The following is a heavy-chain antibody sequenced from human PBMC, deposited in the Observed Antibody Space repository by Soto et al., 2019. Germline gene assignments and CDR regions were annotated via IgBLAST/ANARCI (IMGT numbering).Heavy chain of an antibody. CDR2: IKQDGSEK. CDR3: ARDTGGRYYDFWSGYLYYYYMDV. Sequence: GGSLRLSCAASGFTFSSYWMSWVRQAPGKGLEWVANIKQDGSEKYYVDSVKGRFTISRDNAKNSLYLQMNSLRAEETAVYYCARDTGGRYYDFWSGYLYYYYMDVWGKGTTVTVSS. D-gene: IGHD3-3*01. CDR1: GFTFSSYW. V-gene: IGHV3-7*01. J-gene: IGHJ6*03.